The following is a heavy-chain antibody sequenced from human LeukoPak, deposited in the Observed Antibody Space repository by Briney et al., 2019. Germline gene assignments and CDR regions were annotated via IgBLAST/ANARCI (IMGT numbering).Heavy chain of an antibody. V-gene: IGHV3-23*01. J-gene: IGHJ5*02. CDR1: GFTFSSYA. Sequence: GGSLRLSCAASGFTFSSYAMSWVRQAPGKGLECISGFSGSGGSTYYADSVKGRFTISRDNSKNTLYLQMNSLRAEDTAVYYCAKRASTVWAEAWFDPWGQGTLVTVSS. CDR2: FSGSGGST. D-gene: IGHD3-16*01. CDR3: AKRASTVWAEAWFDP.